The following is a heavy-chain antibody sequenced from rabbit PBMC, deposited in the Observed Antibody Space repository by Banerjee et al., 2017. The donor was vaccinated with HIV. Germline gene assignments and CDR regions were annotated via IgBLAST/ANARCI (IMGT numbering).Heavy chain of an antibody. CDR2: IYAGSGPT. CDR3: ARDLAGVIGWNFNF. Sequence: QSLEESGGDLVKPGASLTLTCTASGFTLSSYWICWVRQAPGKGLEWIADIYAGSGPTYYASWAKVRFTISKTSSTAVTLQMTSLTAADTATYFCARDLAGVIGWNFNFWGQGTLVTVS. V-gene: IGHV1S40*01. J-gene: IGHJ4*01. D-gene: IGHD4-1*01. CDR1: GFTLSSYW.